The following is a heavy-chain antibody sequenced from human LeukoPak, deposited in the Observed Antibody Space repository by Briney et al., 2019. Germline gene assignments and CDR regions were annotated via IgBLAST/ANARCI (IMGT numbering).Heavy chain of an antibody. Sequence: GRSLRLSCAASGCTSSSYGMHWVRQAPGKGLEWVAAIWYDGSIQYYADSVKGRFTISRDNSKNTLYLQMDSLRAEDTAVYYCARAGYCSGGSCYGSDYWGQGTLVSVSS. V-gene: IGHV3-33*01. CDR2: IWYDGSIQ. D-gene: IGHD2-15*01. CDR1: GCTSSSYG. J-gene: IGHJ4*02. CDR3: ARAGYCSGGSCYGSDY.